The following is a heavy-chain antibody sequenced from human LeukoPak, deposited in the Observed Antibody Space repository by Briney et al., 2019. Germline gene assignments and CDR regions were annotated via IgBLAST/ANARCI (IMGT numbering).Heavy chain of an antibody. D-gene: IGHD3-22*01. CDR1: GFTFSSYS. CDR3: ARDVYDTTGYVYWYFDL. V-gene: IGHV3-21*01. J-gene: IGHJ2*01. Sequence: GGSLRLSCAASGFTFSSYSMNWVRQAPGKGLEWVSSISSSSSYIYYADSVKGRFTISRDNAKNSLYLQMNSLRAEDTAVYYCARDVYDTTGYVYWYFDLWGRGTLVTVSS. CDR2: ISSSSSYI.